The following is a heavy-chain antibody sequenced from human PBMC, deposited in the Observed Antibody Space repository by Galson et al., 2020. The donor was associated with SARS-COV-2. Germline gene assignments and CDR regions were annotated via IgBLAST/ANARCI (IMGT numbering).Heavy chain of an antibody. J-gene: IGHJ4*02. CDR1: GFTFSTYA. Sequence: GGSLRLSCAASGFTFSTYAMTWVRQAPGKGLEWVSSISGRGSHTYYADSVKGRFTISRDNSKNTLYLQMNSLRAEDTAVYYCAKKGAAAGNYFDYWGQGTLVTVSS. CDR2: ISGRGSHT. CDR3: AKKGAAAGNYFDY. V-gene: IGHV3-23*01. D-gene: IGHD6-13*01.